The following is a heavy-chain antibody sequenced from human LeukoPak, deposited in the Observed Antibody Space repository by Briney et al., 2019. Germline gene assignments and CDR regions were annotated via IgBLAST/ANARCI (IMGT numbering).Heavy chain of an antibody. D-gene: IGHD2/OR15-2a*01. Sequence: GGSLRLSCAASGFTFSSYTLNWVRQSPGKGLEWVSSISRSRSYIYYADSVKGRFTISRDNAKNSLYLQMDSLRDDDTAVYFCAREIEGGGYFDLWGRGTLITVSS. CDR3: AREIEGGGYFDL. J-gene: IGHJ2*01. CDR2: ISRSRSYI. V-gene: IGHV3-21*01. CDR1: GFTFSSYT.